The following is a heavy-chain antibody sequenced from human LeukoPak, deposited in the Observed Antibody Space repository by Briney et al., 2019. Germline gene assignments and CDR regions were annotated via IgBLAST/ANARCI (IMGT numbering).Heavy chain of an antibody. D-gene: IGHD1-20*01. J-gene: IGHJ4*02. CDR1: GFTFSSYG. Sequence: GGSLRLSCAASGFTFSSYGMHWVRQAPGKGLGGGAFIRYDGSNKYYADSVKGRFTISRDNSKNTLYLQMNSLRAEDTAVYYCARDGLTGTTDGTLDYWGQGTLVTVSS. V-gene: IGHV3-30*02. CDR3: ARDGLTGTTDGTLDY. CDR2: IRYDGSNK.